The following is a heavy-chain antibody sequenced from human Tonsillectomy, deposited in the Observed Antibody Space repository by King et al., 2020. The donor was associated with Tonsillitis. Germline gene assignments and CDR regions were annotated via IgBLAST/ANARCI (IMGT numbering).Heavy chain of an antibody. CDR3: AKVSFRSSGWYPGYYYYYYGMDV. CDR2: ISYDGSNK. J-gene: IGHJ6*02. CDR1: GFTFSSYG. D-gene: IGHD6-19*01. V-gene: IGHV3-30*18. Sequence: QLQLVQSGGGVVQPGRSLRLSCAASGFTFSSYGMHWVRQAPGKGLEWVAVISYDGSNKYYADSVKGRFTISRDNSKNTLYLQMNSLRAEDTAVYYCAKVSFRSSGWYPGYYYYYYGMDVWGQGTTVTVSS.